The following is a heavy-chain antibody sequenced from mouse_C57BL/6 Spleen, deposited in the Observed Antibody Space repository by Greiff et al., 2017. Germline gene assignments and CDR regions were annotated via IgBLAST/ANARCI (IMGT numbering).Heavy chain of an antibody. J-gene: IGHJ1*03. Sequence: EVKLVESGGDLVKPGGSLKLSCAASGFTFSSYGMSWVRQTPDKRLEWVATISSGGSYTYYPDSVKGRFTISRDNAKNTLYLQMSSLKSEDTAMYYCARHDATGWYFDVWGTGTTVTVSS. CDR2: ISSGGSYT. CDR1: GFTFSSYG. CDR3: ARHDATGWYFDV. V-gene: IGHV5-6*01. D-gene: IGHD1-1*01.